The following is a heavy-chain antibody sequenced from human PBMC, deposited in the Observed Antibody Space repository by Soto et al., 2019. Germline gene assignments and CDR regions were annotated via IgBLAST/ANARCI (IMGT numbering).Heavy chain of an antibody. CDR2: VTAFNGDT. V-gene: IGHV1-18*01. CDR1: GYTFSNYG. Sequence: QVLLVQSGAEVKRPGASVKVSCKASGYTFSNYGITWVRQAPGHGLEWLGWVTAFNGDTNYAQNVQGRVTLTTDTSTETAYMELRSLRPDVTAVYYCARDGRVSFYYYGMDVWGQGTTVIVSS. CDR3: ARDGRVSFYYYGMDV. J-gene: IGHJ6*02.